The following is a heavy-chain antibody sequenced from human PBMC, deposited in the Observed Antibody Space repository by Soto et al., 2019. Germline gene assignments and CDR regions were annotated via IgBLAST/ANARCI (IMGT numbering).Heavy chain of an antibody. V-gene: IGHV1-3*01. CDR2: INAGNGNT. Sequence: QVQLVQSGAEVKKPGASVKESCKASGYTFTSYAMHWVRQAPGQRLEWMGWINAGNGNTKYSQKFQGRVTITRDTFASIAYMELSSLRSEYTAVYYCARCPTQRSYGTNWFDPWGQGTLVTVSS. D-gene: IGHD5-18*01. CDR3: ARCPTQRSYGTNWFDP. J-gene: IGHJ5*02. CDR1: GYTFTSYA.